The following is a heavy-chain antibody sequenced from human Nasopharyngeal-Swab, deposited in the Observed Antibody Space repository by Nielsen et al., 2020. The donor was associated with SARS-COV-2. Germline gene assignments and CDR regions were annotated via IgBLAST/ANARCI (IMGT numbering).Heavy chain of an antibody. CDR3: AASRGPGSYYYGSGDQSMDV. Sequence: GESLKISCKGSGYRFPSYWISWVRQMPGKGLEWMGRIDPSDSYTNYSPSFQGHVTISADKSISTAYLQWSSLKASDTAMYYCAASRGPGSYYYGSGDQSMDVWGQGTTVTVSS. CDR2: IDPSDSYT. D-gene: IGHD3-10*01. V-gene: IGHV5-10-1*01. J-gene: IGHJ6*02. CDR1: GYRFPSYW.